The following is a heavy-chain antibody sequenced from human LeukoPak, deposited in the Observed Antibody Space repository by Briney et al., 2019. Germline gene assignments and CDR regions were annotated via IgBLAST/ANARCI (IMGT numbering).Heavy chain of an antibody. CDR1: GGSISSYY. V-gene: IGHV4-59*01. CDR3: ASNTRGYSGYDEGWFDP. J-gene: IGHJ5*02. CDR2: TYYSGST. D-gene: IGHD5-12*01. Sequence: RPSETLSLTCTVSGGSISSYYWSWIRQPPGKGLEWIGYTYYSGSTNYNPSLKSRVTISVDTSKNQFSLKLSSVTAADTAVYYCASNTRGYSGYDEGWFDPWGQGTLVTVSS.